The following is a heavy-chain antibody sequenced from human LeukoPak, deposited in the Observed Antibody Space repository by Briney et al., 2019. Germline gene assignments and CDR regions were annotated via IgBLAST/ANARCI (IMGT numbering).Heavy chain of an antibody. CDR3: PVAGRMWYFDY. J-gene: IGHJ4*02. D-gene: IGHD6-19*01. CDR1: GFTFSSYA. Sequence: GSLRLSCAASGFTFSSYAMSWVRQAPGKGLEWVSAISGSGGSTYYADSVKGRFTISRDNSKNTLYLQMNSLRAEDTAVYYCPVAGRMWYFDYWGQGTLVTVSS. CDR2: ISGSGGST. V-gene: IGHV3-23*01.